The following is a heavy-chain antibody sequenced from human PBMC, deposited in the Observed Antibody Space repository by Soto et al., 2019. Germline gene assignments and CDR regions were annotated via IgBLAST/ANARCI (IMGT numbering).Heavy chain of an antibody. CDR1: GFTFSIFA. CDR2: ISGSGGST. Sequence: GGSLRLSCAASGFTFSIFAMSWVRQSPGKGLEWVSTISGSGGSTYYADAVKGRFTISRDNSMGTLYLQMKSLRVEDTAIYYRAKEVSLGSTVDLGYWGQGALVTVYS. J-gene: IGHJ4*02. V-gene: IGHV3-23*01. D-gene: IGHD7-27*01. CDR3: AKEVSLGSTVDLGY.